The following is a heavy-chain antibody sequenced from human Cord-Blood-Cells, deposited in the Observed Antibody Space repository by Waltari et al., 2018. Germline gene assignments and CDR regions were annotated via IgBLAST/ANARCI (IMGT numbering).Heavy chain of an antibody. V-gene: IGHV4-59*01. Sequence: QVQLQESGPGLVKPSETLSLTCTVSGGSISSYYCSWIRQPPGKGLEWIGYIYYTGSTNSSPSRKSRVTRSVDTSKNQFSLTLSSVTAADTAVYYCARNGDYGWYFDLWGRGTLVTVSS. CDR1: GGSISSYY. CDR3: ARNGDYGWYFDL. CDR2: IYYTGST. D-gene: IGHD4-17*01. J-gene: IGHJ2*01.